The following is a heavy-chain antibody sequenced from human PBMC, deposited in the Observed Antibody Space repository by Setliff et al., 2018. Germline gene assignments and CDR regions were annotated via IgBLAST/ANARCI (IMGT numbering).Heavy chain of an antibody. J-gene: IGHJ4*02. V-gene: IGHV3-53*01. CDR1: GFTVSSSY. Sequence: AYLRLSCAASGFTVSSSYMSWVRQAPGKGLEWVSIIYGGGYTNHADSVKGRFTISRDNSKNTLYLQMNSLRAEDTAVYYCARDVQGGGHPENWGQGTLVTVSS. D-gene: IGHD2-15*01. CDR3: ARDVQGGGHPEN. CDR2: IYGGGYT.